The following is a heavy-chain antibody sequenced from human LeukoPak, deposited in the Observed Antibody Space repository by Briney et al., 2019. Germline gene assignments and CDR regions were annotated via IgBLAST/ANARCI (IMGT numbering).Heavy chain of an antibody. D-gene: IGHD6-6*01. J-gene: IGHJ6*03. Sequence: GGSLRLSCAASGFMFGSYSMNWVRQAPGKGLEWVSSISGSGGHIYYADSMKGRFTISRDNAKNSLYLQMNSLRAEDTAVYFCARISSSHTTDYYYYMDVWGKGTTVTVSS. CDR1: GFMFGSYS. V-gene: IGHV3-21*01. CDR2: ISGSGGHI. CDR3: ARISSSHTTDYYYYMDV.